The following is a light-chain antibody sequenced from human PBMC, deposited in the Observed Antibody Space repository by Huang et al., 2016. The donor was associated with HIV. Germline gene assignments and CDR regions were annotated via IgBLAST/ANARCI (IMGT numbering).Light chain of an antibody. V-gene: IGKV3-11*01. Sequence: DIVLTQSPDTLSLSPGQRASLFCRASHHIGSSLAWYQHKPGQAPRLLIYDAFNRATDIAARFSGSGFGTDFTLTISSLKVEDFAFYYCQQRSTLITFGQGTRLE. CDR1: HHIGSS. CDR3: QQRSTLIT. CDR2: DAF. J-gene: IGKJ5*01.